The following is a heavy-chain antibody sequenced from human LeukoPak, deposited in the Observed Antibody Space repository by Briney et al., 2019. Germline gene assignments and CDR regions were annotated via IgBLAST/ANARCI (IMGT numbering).Heavy chain of an antibody. CDR1: GYTFTSYD. Sequence: ASVKVSCTAFGYTFTSYDINWVRQATGQGLEWMGWMNPNSGNTGYAQKFQGRVTMTRNTSISTGYMELTSLRSEDTAVYYCARARYCSSTSCYLSFYYYYYGMDVWGQGTTVTVSS. J-gene: IGHJ6*02. CDR2: MNPNSGNT. D-gene: IGHD2-2*01. V-gene: IGHV1-8*01. CDR3: ARARYCSSTSCYLSFYYYYYGMDV.